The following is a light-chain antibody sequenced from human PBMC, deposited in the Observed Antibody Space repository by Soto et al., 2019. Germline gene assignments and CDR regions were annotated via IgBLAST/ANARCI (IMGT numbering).Light chain of an antibody. V-gene: IGKV3-15*01. CDR1: QSVSSN. J-gene: IGKJ1*01. CDR3: QQYNNWPG. Sequence: EIVMTQSPATLSVSPGERATLSCRASQSVSSNLAWYQQKPAQAPMLLVYGASTRATGIPARFSGSGSGTEFTLTISSLQSEDFAVYYCQQYNNWPGFGQGTKVDI. CDR2: GAS.